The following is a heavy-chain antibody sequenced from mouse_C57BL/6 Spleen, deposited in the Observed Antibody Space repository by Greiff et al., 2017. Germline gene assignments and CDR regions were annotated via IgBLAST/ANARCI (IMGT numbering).Heavy chain of an antibody. D-gene: IGHD3-3*01. Sequence: VQLQQPGAELVMPGASVKLSCKASGYTFTSYWMHWVKQRPGQGLEWIGEIDPSDSYTNYNQKFKGKSTLTVDKASSTAYMQLSSLTSEDSAVYYCARGAAKAPYYFDYWGQGTTLTVSS. J-gene: IGHJ2*01. CDR3: ARGAAKAPYYFDY. V-gene: IGHV1-69*01. CDR1: GYTFTSYW. CDR2: IDPSDSYT.